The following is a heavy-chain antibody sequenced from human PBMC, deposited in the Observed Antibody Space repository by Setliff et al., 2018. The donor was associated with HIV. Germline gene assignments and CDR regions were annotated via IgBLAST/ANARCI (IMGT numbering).Heavy chain of an antibody. J-gene: IGHJ4*02. CDR1: GGSISSGSYY. D-gene: IGHD6-25*01. CDR2: IYTNGYT. CDR3: VRDAVDSAGDY. V-gene: IGHV4-61*09. Sequence: PSETLSLTCSVSGGSISSGSYYWTWIRQPAGKGPEWIGHIYTNGYTNYNPSLKSRVTISVDTSKNTFSLRLTPMTAADTAVYYCVRDAVDSAGDYWGQGKVVTVSS.